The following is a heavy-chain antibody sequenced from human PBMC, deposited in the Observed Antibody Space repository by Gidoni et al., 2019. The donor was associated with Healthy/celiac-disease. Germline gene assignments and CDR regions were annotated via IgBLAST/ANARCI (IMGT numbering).Heavy chain of an antibody. Sequence: EVQLVQFGAEVKKPGESLRISCKGSGYSFTSYWISWVRQMPGKGLEWMGRIDPSDSYTNYSPSFQGHVTISADKSISTAYLQWSSLKASDTAMYYCARRRIAAADYYYGMDVWGQGTTVTVSS. CDR2: IDPSDSYT. V-gene: IGHV5-10-1*03. J-gene: IGHJ6*02. CDR3: ARRRIAAADYYYGMDV. D-gene: IGHD6-13*01. CDR1: GYSFTSYW.